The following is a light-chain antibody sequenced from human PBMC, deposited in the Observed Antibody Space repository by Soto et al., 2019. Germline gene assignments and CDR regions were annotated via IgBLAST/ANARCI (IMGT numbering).Light chain of an antibody. CDR1: QGIANY. Sequence: DIQMTQSPSSLSASLGDRVTITCRASQGIANYLAWYQHKPGKVPNLLIYGAVTLQSGVPSRFSGSGSGTDFSLTISSLQGEDVATYCCQHYHSAPFTFGPGTKGHIK. CDR3: QHYHSAPFT. CDR2: GAV. J-gene: IGKJ3*01. V-gene: IGKV1-27*01.